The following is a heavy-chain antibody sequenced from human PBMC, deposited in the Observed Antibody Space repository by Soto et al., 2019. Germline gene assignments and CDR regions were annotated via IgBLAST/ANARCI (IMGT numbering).Heavy chain of an antibody. CDR3: AKVRGGSERVRES. Sequence: EVQVLESGGGLVHPGGSLRLSCAASGFTFTKYAMNWVRQAPGKGLDWVSGISSSGDDTYYADSVKGRFTISGDNSKSTVHLQMNSLRADEPAVYYCAKVRGGSERVRESWGQGNLVSVSS. J-gene: IGHJ5*02. D-gene: IGHD2-15*01. CDR2: ISSSGDDT. V-gene: IGHV3-23*01. CDR1: GFTFTKYA.